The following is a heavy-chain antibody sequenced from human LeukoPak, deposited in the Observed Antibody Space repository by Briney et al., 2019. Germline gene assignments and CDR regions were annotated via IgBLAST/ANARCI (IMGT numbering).Heavy chain of an antibody. CDR2: IRPGDGDT. CDR1: GYSFTKYY. V-gene: IGHV1-46*01. Sequence: ASVKASCKASGYSFTKYYIHWVRQAPGQGLEWMGIIRPGDGDTTNAQKFQGRVTMTRDTSTGTVYMQLTSLTSEDTAVYYCAREVGSTDHWGQGTLVTVSS. D-gene: IGHD1-26*01. J-gene: IGHJ4*02. CDR3: AREVGSTDH.